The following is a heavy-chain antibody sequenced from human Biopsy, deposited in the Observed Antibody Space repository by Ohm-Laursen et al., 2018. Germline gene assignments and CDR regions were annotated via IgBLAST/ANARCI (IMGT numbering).Heavy chain of an antibody. J-gene: IGHJ2*01. CDR1: GFTFDDYA. V-gene: IGHV3-9*01. CDR3: ANLGGSGSYSHL. Sequence: RSLRLSCADFGFTFDDYAMHWVRQVPGKGLEWVSGISWNSGSIGYVDSVKGRFTISRDNAKNSLYLQMNSLRVEDTAFYYCANLGGSGSYSHLWGRGTLVTVSS. CDR2: ISWNSGSI. D-gene: IGHD3-10*01.